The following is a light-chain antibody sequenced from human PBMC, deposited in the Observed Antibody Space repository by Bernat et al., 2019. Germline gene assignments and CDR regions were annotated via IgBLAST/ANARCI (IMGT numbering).Light chain of an antibody. CDR3: SSYTSSSTLV. CDR1: SSDVGGYNY. CDR2: DVR. Sequence: QSALTQPASVSGSPGQSITISCTGTSSDVGGYNYVSWYQQHPGRAPKLMIYDVRDRPSGISNRFSGSKSGNTASLTTSGLLAEDEADYYCSSYTSSSTLVFGGGTRLTVL. V-gene: IGLV2-14*03. J-gene: IGLJ3*02.